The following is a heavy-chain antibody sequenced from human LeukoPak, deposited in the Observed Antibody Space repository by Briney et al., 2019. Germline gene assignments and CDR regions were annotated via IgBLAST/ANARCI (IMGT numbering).Heavy chain of an antibody. CDR2: ISSSSTI. V-gene: IGHV3-48*01. J-gene: IGHJ4*02. D-gene: IGHD2-2*02. Sequence: SGGSLRLSCAASGFTFSSYSMNWVRQAPGKGLEWVSYISSSSTIYYADSVKGRFTISRDNAKNSLYLQMNSLRAEDTAVYYCATYRQLAQWGQGTLVTVSS. CDR1: GFTFSSYS. CDR3: ATYRQLAQ.